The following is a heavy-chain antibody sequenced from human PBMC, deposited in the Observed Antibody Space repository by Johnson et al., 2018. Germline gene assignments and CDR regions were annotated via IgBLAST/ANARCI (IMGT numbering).Heavy chain of an antibody. CDR1: GGSLNYHY. Sequence: QVQLQESGPGLLKPSQTLSLTSIASGGSLNYHYWSWIRQPAGKGLEWIGEIYHSGSTYSNPSLKSRVTIPVDKSNNQFSLKLTSVTAADTAVYYCPRGSPTWELTKAFDIWGQGTMVTVSS. CDR3: PRGSPTWELTKAFDI. D-gene: IGHD1-26*01. J-gene: IGHJ3*02. CDR2: IYHSGST. V-gene: IGHV4-59*11.